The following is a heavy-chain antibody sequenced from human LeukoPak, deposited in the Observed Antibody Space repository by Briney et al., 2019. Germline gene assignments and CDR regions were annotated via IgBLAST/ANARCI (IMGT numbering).Heavy chain of an antibody. V-gene: IGHV1-69*06. CDR1: GGPFSSYA. J-gene: IGHJ5*02. CDR2: IIPIFGTA. Sequence: SVKVSCKASGGPFSSYAISWVRQAPGQGLGWMGGIIPIFGTANYAQKFQGRVTITADKSTSTAYMELSSLRSEDTAVYYCARAGDYGDGWFDPWGQGTLVTVSS. D-gene: IGHD4-17*01. CDR3: ARAGDYGDGWFDP.